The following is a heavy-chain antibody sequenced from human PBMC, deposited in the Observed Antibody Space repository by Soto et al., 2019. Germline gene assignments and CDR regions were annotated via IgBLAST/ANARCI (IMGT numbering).Heavy chain of an antibody. D-gene: IGHD2-15*01. V-gene: IGHV1-46*03. J-gene: IGHJ4*02. CDR2: INPSGGST. CDR1: GYTFTSYY. CDR3: ARDPGDIVVVVGGDY. Sequence: GASVKVSCKASGYTFTSYYMHWVRQAPGQGLEWMGIINPSGGSTSYAQKFQGRVTMTRDTSTSTVYMELSSLRSEDTAVYYCARDPGDIVVVVGGDYWGQGTLVTVSS.